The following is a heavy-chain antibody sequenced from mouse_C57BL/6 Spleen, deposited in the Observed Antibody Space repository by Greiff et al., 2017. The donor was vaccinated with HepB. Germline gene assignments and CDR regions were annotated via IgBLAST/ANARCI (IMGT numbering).Heavy chain of an antibody. Sequence: QVQLQQPGTELVKPGASVKLSCKASGYTFTSYWMHWVKQRPGQGLEWIGDINPNNGGTIYNQKFKGKATLTVDKSSSTAYMELRSLTSEDTAVYYCARRKFDGYFWYFDVWGTGTTVTVSS. D-gene: IGHD2-3*01. J-gene: IGHJ1*03. CDR3: ARRKFDGYFWYFDV. CDR2: INPNNGGT. CDR1: GYTFTSYW. V-gene: IGHV1-53*01.